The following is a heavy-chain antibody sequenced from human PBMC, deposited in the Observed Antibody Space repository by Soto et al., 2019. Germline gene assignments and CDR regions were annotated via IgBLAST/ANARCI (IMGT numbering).Heavy chain of an antibody. Sequence: SETLALTYIVSGASVSSNSYYWTWIRQPPGKGLEWIGYTDYSGSTKYNPSLKSRVTMSVDTSKNQFSLRLSSVTAADTAMYYCARADRQYCSVSTCYIFDYWGQGTQVTVSS. D-gene: IGHD2-2*02. CDR1: GASVSSNSYY. CDR3: ARADRQYCSVSTCYIFDY. CDR2: TDYSGST. J-gene: IGHJ4*02. V-gene: IGHV4-61*01.